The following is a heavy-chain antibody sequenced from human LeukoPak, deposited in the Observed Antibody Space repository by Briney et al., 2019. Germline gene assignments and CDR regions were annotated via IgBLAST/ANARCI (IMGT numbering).Heavy chain of an antibody. Sequence: ASETLSLTCAVYGGSFSGYYWSWIRQPPGKGLEWIGEINHSGSTNYNPSLKSRVTISVDTSKNQFSLKLSSVTAADTAVYYCARARPWFGELLYDYWXQGTLVTVSS. CDR3: ARARPWFGELLYDY. V-gene: IGHV4-34*01. CDR2: INHSGST. CDR1: GGSFSGYY. D-gene: IGHD3-10*01. J-gene: IGHJ4*02.